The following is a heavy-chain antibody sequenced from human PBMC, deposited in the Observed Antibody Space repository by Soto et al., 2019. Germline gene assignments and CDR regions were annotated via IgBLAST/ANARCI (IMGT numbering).Heavy chain of an antibody. J-gene: IGHJ6*02. CDR2: ISGYNGDT. D-gene: IGHD2-8*01. CDR1: GYTFTRYG. Sequence: ASVKVSCKASGYTFTRYGISWVRQAPGQGLEWMGWISGYNGDTNYAQNFQGRVSMTIDTSTTTAYMELRSLTSDDTAVYYCAKNGQPPYYYYGLDVWGQGTKVTVS. V-gene: IGHV1-18*01. CDR3: AKNGQPPYYYYGLDV.